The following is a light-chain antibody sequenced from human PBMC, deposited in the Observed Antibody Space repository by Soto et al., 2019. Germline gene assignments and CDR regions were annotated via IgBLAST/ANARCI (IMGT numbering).Light chain of an antibody. CDR1: QGISSY. J-gene: IGKJ5*01. Sequence: AIRMTQSPSSLSASTGDRVTITCRASQGISSYLAWYQQKPGKAPKLLIYAASTLQSGVPSRFSGSGSGTDFTLTISCLQPEDCAIYFCQQANSFPITFGQGTRLEIK. CDR3: QQANSFPIT. V-gene: IGKV1-8*01. CDR2: AAS.